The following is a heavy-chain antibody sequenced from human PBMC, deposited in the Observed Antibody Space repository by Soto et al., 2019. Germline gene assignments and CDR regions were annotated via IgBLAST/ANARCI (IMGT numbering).Heavy chain of an antibody. CDR3: VKDGGIESSANFGWLDP. CDR2: ISYDVNSK. J-gene: IGHJ5*02. Sequence: GGSLRLSCAASGFTFSTYGMHWVRRAPGKGLEWVAVISYDVNSKYYADSVKGRFSISRDNSMNTLSLQMNSLRTEDTAVYYCVKDGGIESSANFGWLDPWGQGTLVTFSS. CDR1: GFTFSTYG. V-gene: IGHV3-30*18. D-gene: IGHD3-16*01.